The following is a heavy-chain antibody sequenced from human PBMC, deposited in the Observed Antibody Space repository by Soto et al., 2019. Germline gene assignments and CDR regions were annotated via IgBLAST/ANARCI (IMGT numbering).Heavy chain of an antibody. J-gene: IGHJ6*02. V-gene: IGHV3-33*01. D-gene: IGHD3-3*01. CDR2: IWYDGSNK. CDR3: ARDTILGTGAPPDYYYGMDV. Sequence: GGSLRLSCAASGFTFSSYGMHWVRQAPGKGLEWVAVIWYDGSNKYYADSVKGRFTISRDNSKNTLYLQMNSLRAEDTAVYYCARDTILGTGAPPDYYYGMDVWGQGTTVTVSS. CDR1: GFTFSSYG.